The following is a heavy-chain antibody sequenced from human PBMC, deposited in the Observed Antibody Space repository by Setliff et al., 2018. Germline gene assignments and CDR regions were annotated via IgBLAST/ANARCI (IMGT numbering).Heavy chain of an antibody. J-gene: IGHJ4*02. D-gene: IGHD6-6*01. Sequence: GGSLRLSCAASGFMCDDYAMAWVRQVPGKGLEWVSGINWKGLITGYADSVRGRFTISRDNAKNSLYLQMDSLRDEDTAVYYCARWRSSSPDDFWGQGTLVTVSS. CDR1: GFMCDDYA. V-gene: IGHV3-20*04. CDR3: ARWRSSSPDDF. CDR2: INWKGLIT.